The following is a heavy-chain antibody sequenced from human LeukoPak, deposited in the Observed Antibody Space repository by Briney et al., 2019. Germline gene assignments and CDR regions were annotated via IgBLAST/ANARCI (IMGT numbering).Heavy chain of an antibody. D-gene: IGHD6-19*01. J-gene: IGHJ4*02. CDR3: ARPLRAMARQWLGPFDY. V-gene: IGHV3-30-3*01. CDR2: ISYDGSNK. Sequence: PGGSLRLSCAAPLLTFSSFAMHWVRQAPAKGLEWVAVISYDGSNKYYADSVKGRFTISRDNSKNTLYLQMNSLRAEDTAVYDCARPLRAMARQWLGPFDYWGQGTLVTVPS. CDR1: LLTFSSFA.